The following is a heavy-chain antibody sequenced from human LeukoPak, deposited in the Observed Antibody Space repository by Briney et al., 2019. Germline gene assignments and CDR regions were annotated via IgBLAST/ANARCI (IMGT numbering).Heavy chain of an antibody. CDR3: ARVSLTHDFDY. J-gene: IGHJ4*02. D-gene: IGHD3-9*01. CDR2: IYYSGST. Sequence: SETLSLTCAVSGGSLSSGGYSWSWIRQPPGKGLEWIGYIYYSGSTYYNPSLKSRVTISVDTSKNQFSLKLSSVTAADTAVYYCARVSLTHDFDYWGQGTLVTVSS. CDR1: GGSLSSGGYS. V-gene: IGHV4-30-4*07.